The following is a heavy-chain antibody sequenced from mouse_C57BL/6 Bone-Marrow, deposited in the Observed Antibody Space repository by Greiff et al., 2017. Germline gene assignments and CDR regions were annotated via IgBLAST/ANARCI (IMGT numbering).Heavy chain of an antibody. CDR2: INPSNGGT. Sequence: QVQLQQSGTELVKPGASVKLSCKASGYTFTSYWMHWVKQRPGQGLEWIGNINPSNGGTNYNEKFKSKATLTLDKSSSTAYMQLSSLTSEDSAVYYCARTSYYSNPAWFAYWGQGTLVTVSA. J-gene: IGHJ3*01. V-gene: IGHV1-53*01. CDR3: ARTSYYSNPAWFAY. D-gene: IGHD2-5*01. CDR1: GYTFTSYW.